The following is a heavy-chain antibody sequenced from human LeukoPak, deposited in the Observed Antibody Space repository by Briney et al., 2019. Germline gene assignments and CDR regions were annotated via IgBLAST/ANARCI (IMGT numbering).Heavy chain of an antibody. J-gene: IGHJ6*03. D-gene: IGHD6-13*01. Sequence: PSETLSLTCVVSGDSIRNDYWWNWVRQPPGKGLEWIGEIYHSGSTNYNPSLKSRVSISVDKSKNQFSLKLTSVTAADTAMYYCARKQHLEPSSYYYYYMDVWGKGTTVTISS. V-gene: IGHV4-4*02. CDR1: GDSIRNDYW. CDR3: ARKQHLEPSSYYYYYMDV. CDR2: IYHSGST.